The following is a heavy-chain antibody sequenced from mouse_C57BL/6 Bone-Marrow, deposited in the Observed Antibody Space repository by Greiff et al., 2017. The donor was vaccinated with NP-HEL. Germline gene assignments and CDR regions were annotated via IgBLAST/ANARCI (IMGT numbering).Heavy chain of an antibody. V-gene: IGHV3-6*01. CDR3: ARAPYYYGSFAY. D-gene: IGHD1-1*01. J-gene: IGHJ3*01. Sequence: EVQLQQSGPGLVKPSQSLSLTCSVTGYSITSGYYWNWIRQFPGNKLEWMGYISYDGSNNYNPSLKNRISITRDTSKNQFFLKLNSVTTEDTATYYCARAPYYYGSFAYWGQGTLVTVSA. CDR1: GYSITSGYY. CDR2: ISYDGSN.